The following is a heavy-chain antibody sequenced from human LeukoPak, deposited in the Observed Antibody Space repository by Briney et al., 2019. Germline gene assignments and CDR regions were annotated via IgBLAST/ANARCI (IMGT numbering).Heavy chain of an antibody. Sequence: SETLSLTCTVSGGSISSGDYYWSWIRQPPGKGLEWIGYIYYSGSTYYNPSLKSRVTISVDTSKNQFSLKLSSVTAADTAVYYCARDRRYYSGSGSYKLYYYYGMDVWGQGTTVTVSS. CDR2: IYYSGST. V-gene: IGHV4-30-4*01. CDR3: ARDRRYYSGSGSYKLYYYYGMDV. J-gene: IGHJ6*02. D-gene: IGHD3-10*01. CDR1: GGSISSGDYY.